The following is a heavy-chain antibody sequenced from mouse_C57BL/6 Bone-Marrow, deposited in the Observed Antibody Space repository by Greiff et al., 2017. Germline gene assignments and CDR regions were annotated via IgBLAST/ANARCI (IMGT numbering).Heavy chain of an antibody. CDR3: ARSGVITTVVATWDYAMDY. CDR1: GYTFTSYW. V-gene: IGHV1-59*01. CDR2: IDPLDSYT. Sequence: QVQLQQPGAELVRPGTSVKLSCKASGYTFTSYWMHWVKQRPGQGLEWIGVIDPLDSYTNYNQKFKGKATLTVDTSSSTAYMQLSSLTSEDSAVYYCARSGVITTVVATWDYAMDYWGQGTSVTVSS. J-gene: IGHJ4*01. D-gene: IGHD1-1*01.